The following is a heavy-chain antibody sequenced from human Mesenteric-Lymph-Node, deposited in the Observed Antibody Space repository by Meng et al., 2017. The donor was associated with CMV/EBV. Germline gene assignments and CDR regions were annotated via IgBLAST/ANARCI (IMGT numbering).Heavy chain of an antibody. J-gene: IGHJ4*02. Sequence: GGSLRLSCAASGFSFSDYGMNWVRQAPGKGLEWVALIWFDGTNKYYADSVKGRFTISRDNSKNTLYLQMNSLRADDTAVYYCAKNYYDTSGYELYYFDSWGQGTLVTVSS. CDR2: IWFDGTNK. CDR1: GFSFSDYG. D-gene: IGHD3-22*01. V-gene: IGHV3-33*06. CDR3: AKNYYDTSGYELYYFDS.